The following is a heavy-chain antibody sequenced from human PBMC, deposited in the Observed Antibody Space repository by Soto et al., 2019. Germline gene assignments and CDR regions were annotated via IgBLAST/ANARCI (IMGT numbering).Heavy chain of an antibody. D-gene: IGHD1-1*01. CDR1: GFFFRDYW. CDR2: IKQEGSDK. J-gene: IGHJ6*03. CDR3: ARGKDGRRAGTYYFDMDV. Sequence: PGGSLRLSCVASGFFFRDYWVTWVRQAPGKGLDWVANIKQEGSDKYYLDSLRGRFTISRDNTKNSVFLLMNSLRAEDTAVYYCARGKDGRRAGTYYFDMDVWGKGTTVTVSS. V-gene: IGHV3-7*02.